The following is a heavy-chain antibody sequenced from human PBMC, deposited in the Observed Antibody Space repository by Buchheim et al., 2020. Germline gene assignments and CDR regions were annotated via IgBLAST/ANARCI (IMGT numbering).Heavy chain of an antibody. CDR2: SSTSGTTT. J-gene: IGHJ4*02. CDR3: AKKISGGYHPFDD. V-gene: IGHV3-23*01. D-gene: IGHD2-15*01. Sequence: EVQLLESGGGLVQPGGSLRLSCAASGFTFSSYAMSWVRQAPGKRLEWVSVSSTSGTTTFYADSVKGRFTIPRDNSKNTLYLQMNSLRAEDTAVYYRAKKISGGYHPFDDWGQGT. CDR1: GFTFSSYA.